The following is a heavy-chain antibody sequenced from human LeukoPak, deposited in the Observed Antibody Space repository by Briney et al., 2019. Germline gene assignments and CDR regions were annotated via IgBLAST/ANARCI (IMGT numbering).Heavy chain of an antibody. D-gene: IGHD6-13*01. CDR1: GFTFDDYA. CDR2: ISWISGGSK. CDR3: AKDKGADPSSSIFDY. Sequence: PGGSLRLSCAASGFTFDDYAMHWVRQAPGRGLEWVSGISWISGGSKIYADSVKGRFTISGDNGKNSLYLQMNSLRAEDMALYYCAKDKGADPSSSIFDYWGQGILVTVSS. V-gene: IGHV3-9*03. J-gene: IGHJ4*02.